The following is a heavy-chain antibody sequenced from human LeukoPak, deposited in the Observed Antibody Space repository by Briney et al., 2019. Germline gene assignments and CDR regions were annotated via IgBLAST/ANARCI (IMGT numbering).Heavy chain of an antibody. V-gene: IGHV3-23*01. D-gene: IGHD2/OR15-2a*01. J-gene: IGHJ4*02. CDR3: AKDSAKKYDDY. Sequence: GGSLRLSCAASGFAFSNYAMSWVRQAPGKGLEWVSGISGSDGTTYYADSVKGRFTISRDNSKNTLYLQMNGLRAEDTAVYYCAKDSAKKYDDYWGQGTLVTVSS. CDR1: GFAFSNYA. CDR2: ISGSDGTT.